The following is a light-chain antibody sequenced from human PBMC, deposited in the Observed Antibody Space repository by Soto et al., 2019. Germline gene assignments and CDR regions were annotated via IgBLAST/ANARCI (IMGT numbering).Light chain of an antibody. J-gene: IGKJ3*01. CDR1: QGISSY. CDR2: AAS. CDR3: QQYYSYPLT. V-gene: IGKV1-8*01. Sequence: IQMTQSPSSLSASTGDRVTITCRASQGISSYLAWYQQKPGKAPKLLIYAASTLQSGVPSRFSGSGSGTDFTLTISCLQSEDFATYYCQQYYSYPLTFGPGTKVDIK.